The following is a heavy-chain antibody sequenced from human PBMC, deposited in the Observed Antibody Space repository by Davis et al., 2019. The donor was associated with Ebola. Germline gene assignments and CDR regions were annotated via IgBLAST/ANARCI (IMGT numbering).Heavy chain of an antibody. CDR2: MNPNSGNT. V-gene: IGHV1-8*01. CDR1: GYTFTSYD. CDR3: ARAGLLWFGELLYAELTHFDY. Sequence: ASVKVSCKASGYTFTSYDINWVRQATGQGLEWMGWMNPNSGNTGYAQKFQGRVTITRDTSASTAYMELSSLRSEDTAVYYCARAGLLWFGELLYAELTHFDYWGQGTLVTVSS. D-gene: IGHD3-10*01. J-gene: IGHJ4*02.